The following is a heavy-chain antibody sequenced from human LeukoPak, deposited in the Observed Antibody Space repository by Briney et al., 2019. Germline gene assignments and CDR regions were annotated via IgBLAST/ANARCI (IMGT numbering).Heavy chain of an antibody. J-gene: IGHJ4*02. CDR1: GFIFRNYG. CDR3: VKATGRGDF. V-gene: IGHV3-30*02. Sequence: GGSLRLSCAASGFIFRNYGMHWVRQAPGKGLEWVAFLRNDESEVFYADSVKGRFIISRDNSKNTLYLQMSSLRDEDTAVYYCVKATGRGDFWGQGTQVTVSS. D-gene: IGHD1-14*01. CDR2: LRNDESEV.